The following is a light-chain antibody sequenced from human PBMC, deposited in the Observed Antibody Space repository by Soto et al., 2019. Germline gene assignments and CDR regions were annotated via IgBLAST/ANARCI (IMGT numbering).Light chain of an antibody. Sequence: DVVMTQSPLSLPVTLGQPASISCRSSQSVVYSDGIAYLSWFQQRPGQSPRRLIYKTSRRDSGVTDTFSGSGSGTEFTLKIKRVEAEEVGVYYDMQGRIWPPTFGRGTKVEIK. CDR1: QSVVYSDGIAY. CDR3: MQGRIWPPT. V-gene: IGKV2-30*01. J-gene: IGKJ1*01. CDR2: KTS.